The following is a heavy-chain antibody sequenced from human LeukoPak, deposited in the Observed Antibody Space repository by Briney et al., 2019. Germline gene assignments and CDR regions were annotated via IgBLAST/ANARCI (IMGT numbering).Heavy chain of an antibody. J-gene: IGHJ6*02. V-gene: IGHV1-18*01. CDR1: GYTFTSYG. CDR2: ISANNGNT. D-gene: IGHD1-1*01. CDR3: ARGEGSGNWNDVYYYYGMDV. Sequence: ASVKVSCKASGYTFTSYGISWVRQAPGQGLEWMGWISANNGNTNYAQKLQGRVTMTTDTSTSTAYMELRSLRSDDTAVYYCARGEGSGNWNDVYYYYGMDVWGQGTTVTVSS.